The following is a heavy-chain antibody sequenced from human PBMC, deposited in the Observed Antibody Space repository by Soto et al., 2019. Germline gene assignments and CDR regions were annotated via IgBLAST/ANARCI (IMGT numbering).Heavy chain of an antibody. CDR3: EVTTGF. J-gene: IGHJ4*02. V-gene: IGHV1-8*01. CDR1: GYTFTDYD. CDR2: VSPGNANA. Sequence: QVQVVQSRAEVKKPGASVKVSCKTSGYTFTDYDINWVRQATGQGLEWMGWVSPGNANAGYGTQFQGRVTMTSDTSISTVYMELNSLTSEDTAVYFCEVTTGFWGQGTKITVSS. D-gene: IGHD2-21*02.